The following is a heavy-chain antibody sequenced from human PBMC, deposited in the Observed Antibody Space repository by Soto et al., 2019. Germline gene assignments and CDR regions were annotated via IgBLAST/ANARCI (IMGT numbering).Heavy chain of an antibody. J-gene: IGHJ4*02. Sequence: EVQLLESGGGLAQPGGSLRLSCAASAFTFSSYAMSWVRQAPGKGLEWVSAVSGSGDSTYYADSVKGRFTISRDNSKNTLYLQMNSLRAEDTAVYYCGKGRASDCPGCTQDYWGQGTLVTVSS. V-gene: IGHV3-23*01. CDR2: VSGSGDST. CDR1: AFTFSSYA. CDR3: GKGRASDCPGCTQDY. D-gene: IGHD2-21*02.